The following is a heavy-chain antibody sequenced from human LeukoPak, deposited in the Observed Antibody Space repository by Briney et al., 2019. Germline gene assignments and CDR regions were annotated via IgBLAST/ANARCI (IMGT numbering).Heavy chain of an antibody. Sequence: PGGSLRLSCAASGFTFSSYAMHWVRQAPGKGLEWVSGITWNRDNIGYGDSVKGRFTISRDNVKNALYLQMNSLRPEDTALYYCAKDLSSAITSALVLDVWGQGTTVIVPS. V-gene: IGHV3-9*01. D-gene: IGHD3-22*01. J-gene: IGHJ6*02. CDR1: GFTFSSYA. CDR3: AKDLSSAITSALVLDV. CDR2: ITWNRDNI.